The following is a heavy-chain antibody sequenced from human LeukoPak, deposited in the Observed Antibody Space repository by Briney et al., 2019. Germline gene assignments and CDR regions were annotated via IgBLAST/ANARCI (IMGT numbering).Heavy chain of an antibody. D-gene: IGHD6-13*01. J-gene: IGHJ5*02. Sequence: GGSLRLSCAASGFTFSSYAMHWVRQAPGKGLEWVAVISYDGSNKYYADSVKGRFTISRDNSKNTLYLQMNSLRAEDTAVYYCARGAAAAGTRDWFDPWGQGTLVTVS. V-gene: IGHV3-30-3*01. CDR3: ARGAAAAGTRDWFDP. CDR1: GFTFSSYA. CDR2: ISYDGSNK.